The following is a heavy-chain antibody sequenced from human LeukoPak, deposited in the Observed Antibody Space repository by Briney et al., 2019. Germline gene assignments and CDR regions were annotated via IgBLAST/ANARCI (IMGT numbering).Heavy chain of an antibody. V-gene: IGHV4-39*01. Sequence: SSETLSLTCTVSGGSISSSSYYWGWIRQPPGKGLEWIGTIYYTGRTYYNPSLKSRVTISVDTSKNQFSLKLSSVTAAVTAVYYCASLRERSYYARGFDYWGQGTLVTVSS. CDR3: ASLRERSYYARGFDY. CDR2: IYYTGRT. D-gene: IGHD1-26*01. J-gene: IGHJ4*02. CDR1: GGSISSSSYY.